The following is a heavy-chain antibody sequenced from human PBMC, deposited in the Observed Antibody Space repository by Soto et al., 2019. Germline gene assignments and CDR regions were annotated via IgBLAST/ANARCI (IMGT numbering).Heavy chain of an antibody. CDR2: ILNDGSNR. CDR3: ARDDEYSGNGMDV. CDR1: GFTFSNYG. Sequence: QVQLVESGGGVVQPGRSLRLSCAASGFTFSNYGMHWVRQAPGRGLEWVAVILNDGSNRYHADSVKDRFTISRDNSRNTWYLQMNSLRAEDAAEYYCARDDEYSGNGMDVWGQGTRVTVSP. D-gene: IGHD3-10*01. J-gene: IGHJ6*01. V-gene: IGHV3-33*01.